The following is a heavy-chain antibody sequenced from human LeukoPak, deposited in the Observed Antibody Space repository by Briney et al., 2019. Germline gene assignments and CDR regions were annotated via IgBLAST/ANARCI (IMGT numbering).Heavy chain of an antibody. CDR1: GFTVSTNY. CDR2: IYSGGST. D-gene: IGHD1-14*01. Sequence: GGSLRLSCAASGFTVSTNYMSWVRQAPGKGLEWVSVIYSGGSTYYADSVKGRFTISRDNYKNTLYLQMNSLRAEDTAVYYCVREVSERSWFDPWRQGTLVTVSS. J-gene: IGHJ5*02. V-gene: IGHV3-53*01. CDR3: VREVSERSWFDP.